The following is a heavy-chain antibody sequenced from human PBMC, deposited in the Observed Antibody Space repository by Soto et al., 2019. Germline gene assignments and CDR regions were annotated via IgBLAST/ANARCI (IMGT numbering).Heavy chain of an antibody. J-gene: IGHJ4*02. CDR2: IDGSGNT. D-gene: IGHD1-26*01. V-gene: IGHV4-34*01. Sequence: QVQLQQWGAGLLKPSETLSLTCAVTSESLSGYYWSWIRQSPGKGLEWIGEIDGSGNTNYSPSLRSRVAMPVDTSKNHFSLNLNSVSAADTAAYYCVGARGRLVGFDYWGQGTLVTVSS. CDR3: VGARGRLVGFDY. CDR1: SESLSGYY.